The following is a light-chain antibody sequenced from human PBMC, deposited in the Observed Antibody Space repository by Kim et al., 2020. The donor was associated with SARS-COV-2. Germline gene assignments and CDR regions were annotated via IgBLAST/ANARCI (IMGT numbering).Light chain of an antibody. Sequence: APLEDTVTITCRASQGIRSALGWYQQKPQRAPPRLIYGASPLESVVSSRFSVSVSGTEFTLTISTLQPQDFATHYCLKHHAYPRTFGQGTKVDI. J-gene: IGKJ1*01. V-gene: IGKV1-17*01. CDR1: QGIRSA. CDR3: LKHHAYPRT. CDR2: GAS.